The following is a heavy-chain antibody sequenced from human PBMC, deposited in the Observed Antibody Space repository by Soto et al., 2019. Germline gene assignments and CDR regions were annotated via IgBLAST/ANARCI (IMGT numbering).Heavy chain of an antibody. Sequence: ASVKVSCKASGYTFTSYAMHWVRQAPGQRLEWMGWINAGNGNTKYSQKFQGRVTITRDTSASTAYMELSSLRSEDTAVYYCARDQAPVVASSDAFDIWGQGTMVTVS. D-gene: IGHD2-15*01. CDR1: GYTFTSYA. V-gene: IGHV1-3*01. CDR3: ARDQAPVVASSDAFDI. CDR2: INAGNGNT. J-gene: IGHJ3*02.